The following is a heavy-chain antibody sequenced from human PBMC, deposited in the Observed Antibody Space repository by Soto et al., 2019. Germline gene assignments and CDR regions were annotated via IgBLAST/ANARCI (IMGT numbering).Heavy chain of an antibody. Sequence: RQSLKISCKGSEYSFTTYWIGWVRQLPGQGLEWMGVMFPGDSDTRYSPSFQGQVTMSADPSTNTAYLEWSSLKAADSAMYYCARVPDSSLGSMYCWGQGTTVTVSS. CDR3: ARVPDSSLGSMYC. V-gene: IGHV5-51*01. CDR2: MFPGDSDT. D-gene: IGHD6-19*01. J-gene: IGHJ6*02. CDR1: EYSFTTYW.